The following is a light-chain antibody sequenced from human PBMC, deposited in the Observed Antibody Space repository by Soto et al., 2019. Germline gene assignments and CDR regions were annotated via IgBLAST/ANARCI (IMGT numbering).Light chain of an antibody. J-gene: IGKJ2*01. V-gene: IGKV3-15*01. Sequence: EIVMTQSPATLSVSPGERATLSCRASQSVISNLAWYQQKPGRAPRLLIYDVSTRATGVPARFSGSGSGTEFTLTIGTLQSEDFAVYYCQQYKMWPLYTFGQGTKVDIK. CDR1: QSVISN. CDR3: QQYKMWPLYT. CDR2: DVS.